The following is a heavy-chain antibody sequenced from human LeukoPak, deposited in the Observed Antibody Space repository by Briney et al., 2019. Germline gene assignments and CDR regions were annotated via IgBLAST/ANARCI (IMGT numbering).Heavy chain of an antibody. J-gene: IGHJ4*02. V-gene: IGHV4-34*01. CDR2: INHSGST. D-gene: IGHD3-22*01. CDR1: GGSFSGYY. CDR3: ARDKYYYDSSGYYYFDY. Sequence: SETLSLTCAVYGGSFSGYYWSWIRQPPGKGLEWIGEINHSGSTNYNPSLKSRVTMSVDTSKNQFSLKLSSVTAADTAVYYCARDKYYYDSSGYYYFDYWGQGTLVTVSS.